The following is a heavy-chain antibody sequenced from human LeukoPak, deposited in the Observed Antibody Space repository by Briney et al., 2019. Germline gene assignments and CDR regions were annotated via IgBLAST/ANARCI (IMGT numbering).Heavy chain of an antibody. J-gene: IGHJ3*02. V-gene: IGHV3-23*01. D-gene: IGHD2-15*01. CDR1: VFTFSSYA. CDR3: AKDRYCSGGSCQNDAFDI. CDR2: SSGCGGST. Sequence: GGSLRLSCAASVFTFSSYAMSWVPPAPREGLGRGSASSGCGGSTYYADSVKGRFTISRDNSKNTLYLQMNSLRAEDTAVYYCAKDRYCSGGSCQNDAFDICGQGTMVTVSS.